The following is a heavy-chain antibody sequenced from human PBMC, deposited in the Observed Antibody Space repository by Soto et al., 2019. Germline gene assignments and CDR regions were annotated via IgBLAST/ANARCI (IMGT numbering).Heavy chain of an antibody. CDR3: ARDQVPQLGYYGMDV. J-gene: IGHJ6*02. Sequence: PGGSLRLSCAASGFIFNSYWMHWVRQAPGKGLVWVSRINTDESSRSYADSVKGRFTISRDNAKNTLYLQMNSLRAEDTAVYFCARDQVPQLGYYGMDVWGQGTTVTVSS. CDR2: INTDESSR. D-gene: IGHD2-2*01. V-gene: IGHV3-74*01. CDR1: GFIFNSYW.